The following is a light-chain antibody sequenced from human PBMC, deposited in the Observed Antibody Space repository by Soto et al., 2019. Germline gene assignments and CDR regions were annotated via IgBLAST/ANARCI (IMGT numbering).Light chain of an antibody. CDR3: QQCNTDST. J-gene: IGKJ1*01. CDR2: QTS. Sequence: DIQLTQSPSIMSASVGDRVTITCRARQSIGSWLAWYQQKPGKAPNLLIFQTSNLECGVPSRFSGSGSGTEFTLTICSLQPDDFATYYCQQCNTDSTFGQGTKVETK. V-gene: IGKV1-5*03. CDR1: QSIGSW.